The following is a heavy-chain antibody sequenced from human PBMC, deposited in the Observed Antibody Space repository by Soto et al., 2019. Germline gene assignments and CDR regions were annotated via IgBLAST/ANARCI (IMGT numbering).Heavy chain of an antibody. CDR3: ARDLEGHYDSSGRFDY. J-gene: IGHJ4*02. CDR2: IIPIFGTA. D-gene: IGHD3-22*01. Sequence: SVKVSCKASGGTFSSYAISWVRQAPGQGLEWMGGIIPIFGTANYAQKFQGRVTITADKSTSTAYMELSSLRSVDTAVYYCARDLEGHYDSSGRFDYWGQGTLVTVSS. V-gene: IGHV1-69*06. CDR1: GGTFSSYA.